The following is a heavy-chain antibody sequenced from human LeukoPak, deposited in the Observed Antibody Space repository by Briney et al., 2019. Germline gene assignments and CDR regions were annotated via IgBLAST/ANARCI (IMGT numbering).Heavy chain of an antibody. CDR1: GLTFRSYW. V-gene: IGHV3-74*01. D-gene: IGHD2/OR15-2a*01. J-gene: IGHJ6*04. CDR3: AKDLSNYYYYGMDV. CDR2: INSDGRST. Sequence: GGSLRLSCAGSGLTFRSYWMHWVRQAPGKGLVWVLCINSDGRSTNYADSVKGRFTISRDNAKNTLYLQMNSLRTEDTAVYYCAKDLSNYYYYGMDVWGKGTTVTVSS.